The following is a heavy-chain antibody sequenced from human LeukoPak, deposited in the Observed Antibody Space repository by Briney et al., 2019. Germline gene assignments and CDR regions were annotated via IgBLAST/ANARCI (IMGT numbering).Heavy chain of an antibody. J-gene: IGHJ4*02. CDR1: GGTFSSYA. V-gene: IGHV1-69*04. D-gene: IGHD2-2*01. Sequence: SVKVSCKASGGTFSSYAISWVRQAPGQGLEWMGRIIPILGIANYAQKFQGRVTITADKSTSTAYMELSSLRSEDTAVYYCAREGLYQPPDYWGQGTLVTVSS. CDR2: IIPILGIA. CDR3: AREGLYQPPDY.